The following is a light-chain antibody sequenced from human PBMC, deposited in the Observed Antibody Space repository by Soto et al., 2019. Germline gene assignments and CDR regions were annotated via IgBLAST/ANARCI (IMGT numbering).Light chain of an antibody. J-gene: IGKJ3*01. CDR1: QSLLHSNGYNY. CDR3: MQALQTSFT. Sequence: DIVMTQSPLSLPVTPGEPASISCRSSQSLLHSNGYNYLDWYLQKPGQSPQLLIYLGSNRASGVPVRFSGSGSGTDFTLKISRVEAEDVGVYYCMQALQTSFTFGPGTKVDIK. CDR2: LGS. V-gene: IGKV2-28*01.